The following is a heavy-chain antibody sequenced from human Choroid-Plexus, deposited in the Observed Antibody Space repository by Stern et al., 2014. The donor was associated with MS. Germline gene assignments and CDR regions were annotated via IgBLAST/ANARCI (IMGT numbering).Heavy chain of an antibody. CDR2: IYHPGSV. CDR1: GGSLRSYY. D-gene: IGHD2-15*01. J-gene: IGHJ4*02. Sequence: QVQLQESAPGLVKPSETLALTCTVYGGSLRSYYWNWIRQAPGKGLEWLWVIYHPGSVNYNPSLSSRVAMSVDTSKNQFSLTVSSVTAADTAVYYCAREGEYCSGSRCYPFLDYWGQGTLVTVSS. V-gene: IGHV4-59*01. CDR3: AREGEYCSGSRCYPFLDY.